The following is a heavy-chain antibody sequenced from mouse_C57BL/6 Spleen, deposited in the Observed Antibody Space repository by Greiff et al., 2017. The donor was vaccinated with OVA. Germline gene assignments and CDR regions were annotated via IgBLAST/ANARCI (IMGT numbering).Heavy chain of an antibody. CDR1: GYTFTSYW. CDR2: IDPSDSYT. V-gene: IGHV1-59*01. J-gene: IGHJ2*01. D-gene: IGHD2-2*01. CDR3: ARGGLRRGYFDY. Sequence: QVQLQQPGAELVRPGTSVKLSCKASGYTFTSYWMHWVKQRPGQGLEWIGVIDPSDSYTNYNQKFKGKATLTVDTSSSTAYMQLSSLTSEDAAVYYCARGGLRRGYFDYWGQGTTLTVSS.